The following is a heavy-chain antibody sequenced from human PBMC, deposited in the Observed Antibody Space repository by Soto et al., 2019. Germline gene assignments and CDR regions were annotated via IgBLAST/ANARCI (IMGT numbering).Heavy chain of an antibody. Sequence: SETLSLTCTVSGGSISSGGYYWSWIRQHPGKGLEWIGYIYYSGSTYYNPSLKSRVTISVDTSKNQFSLKLSSVTAADTAVYYCARVVVPAARMDVWGHGTTVTVS. CDR1: GGSISSGGYY. V-gene: IGHV4-31*03. D-gene: IGHD2-2*01. CDR3: ARVVVPAARMDV. J-gene: IGHJ6*02. CDR2: IYYSGST.